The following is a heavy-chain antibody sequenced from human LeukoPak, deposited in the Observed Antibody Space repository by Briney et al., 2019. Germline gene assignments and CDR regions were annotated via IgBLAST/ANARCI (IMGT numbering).Heavy chain of an antibody. J-gene: IGHJ4*02. D-gene: IGHD3-22*01. V-gene: IGHV4-59*08. CDR2: LFYSGST. CDR1: GGSISSYY. CDR3: ARGKAYHYYDSSGYYYDY. Sequence: PSETLSLTCTVSGGSISSYYWSWIRQPPGKGLEWIAYLFYSGSTDYNPSLKSRLTISVDTSKNHFSLKLSSVTAADTAVYYCARGKAYHYYDSSGYYYDYWGQGTLVTVSS.